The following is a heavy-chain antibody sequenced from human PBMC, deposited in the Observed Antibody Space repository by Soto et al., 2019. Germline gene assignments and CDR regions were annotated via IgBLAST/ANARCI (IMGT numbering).Heavy chain of an antibody. Sequence: SETLSLTCAVYGGSFSGYYWSWIRQPPGKGLEWIGSFYDSGSTYYNPSLKSRVTISVDTSKNQFSLRLTSVTAADTAVYYCGRAPDSWGQGTLVTVSS. CDR2: FYDSGST. J-gene: IGHJ4*02. CDR1: GGSFSGYY. V-gene: IGHV4-34*01. CDR3: GRAPDS.